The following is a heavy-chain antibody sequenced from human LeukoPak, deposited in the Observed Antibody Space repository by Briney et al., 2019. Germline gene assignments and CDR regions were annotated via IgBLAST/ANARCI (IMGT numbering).Heavy chain of an antibody. Sequence: GGSLRLSCAASGLRFSDYYVSWIRQAPGKGLQWVSYISSGGDIMHYADSVKGRFTSSRDNAKNSGYLEMNSLGAEDTAVYYCATNLIGAGEYFQQWGQGALVTVSS. CDR2: ISSGGDIM. CDR1: GLRFSDYY. J-gene: IGHJ1*01. CDR3: ATNLIGAGEYFQQ. D-gene: IGHD2/OR15-2a*01. V-gene: IGHV3-11*01.